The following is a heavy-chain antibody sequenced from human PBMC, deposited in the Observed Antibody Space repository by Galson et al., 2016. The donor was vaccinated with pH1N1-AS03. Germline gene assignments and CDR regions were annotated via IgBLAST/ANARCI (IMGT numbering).Heavy chain of an antibody. CDR1: GFTFSGYD. V-gene: IGHV3-30*18. CDR3: GNGWSTIGSGD. D-gene: IGHD2/OR15-2a*01. Sequence: SLRLSCAASGFTFSGYDMHWVRQAPGKGLEWVALSSVYGINKYYGDSVKGRFTISRDNSKNTLYLQMNSLRPDDTALYYCGNGWSTIGSGDLGQGTLVTVSS. CDR2: SSVYGINK. J-gene: IGHJ1*01.